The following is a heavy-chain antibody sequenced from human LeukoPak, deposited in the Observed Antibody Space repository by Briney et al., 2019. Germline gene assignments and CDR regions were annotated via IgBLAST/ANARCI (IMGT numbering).Heavy chain of an antibody. CDR2: IYYSGST. V-gene: IGHV4-39*01. D-gene: IGHD3-22*01. J-gene: IGHJ4*02. CDR1: GGSISSSSYY. CDR3: ARRGYYYDSSGGSYYFDY. Sequence: PSETLSLTCTVSGGSISSSSYYWGWIRQPPGKGLEWIVSIYYSGSTYYNPSLKSRVTISVDTSKNPFSLKLSSVTAADTAVYYCARRGYYYDSSGGSYYFDYWGQGTLVTVSS.